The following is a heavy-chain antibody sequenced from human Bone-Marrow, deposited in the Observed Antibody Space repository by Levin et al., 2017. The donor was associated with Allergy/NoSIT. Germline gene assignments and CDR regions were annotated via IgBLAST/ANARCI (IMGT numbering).Heavy chain of an antibody. V-gene: IGHV5-10-1*01. D-gene: IGHD3-3*01. Sequence: GESLKISCKGSGYSFTRSWITWVRQMPGKGLEWMGRIDPSDSHTNYSPSFRGHVTISADKSISTAYLQWSSLKASGTAMYYCARHGTQLRFLGSWGQGTLVTVSS. CDR2: IDPSDSHT. CDR1: GYSFTRSW. J-gene: IGHJ5*02. CDR3: ARHGTQLRFLGS.